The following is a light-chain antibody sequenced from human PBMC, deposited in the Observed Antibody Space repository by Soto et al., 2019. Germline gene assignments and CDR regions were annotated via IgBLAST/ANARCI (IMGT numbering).Light chain of an antibody. Sequence: DVQMTQSPSSLSASVGDRVTITCRASQGISDYLAWYQQKPGKVPKLLIYAASTLQSGVPSRFTGSGSGTDFTLTISSLQPEDVATYYCQKYNSALWTFGQGTKVEVK. V-gene: IGKV1-27*01. CDR3: QKYNSALWT. CDR1: QGISDY. J-gene: IGKJ1*01. CDR2: AAS.